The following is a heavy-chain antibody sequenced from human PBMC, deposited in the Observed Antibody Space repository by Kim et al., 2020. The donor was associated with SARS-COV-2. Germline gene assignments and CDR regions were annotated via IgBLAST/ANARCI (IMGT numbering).Heavy chain of an antibody. Sequence: PSLKSRVTISVDTSKNQFSLKLSSVTAADTAVYYCARGLLWFGDKRGMDVWGQGTTVTVSS. CDR3: ARGLLWFGDKRGMDV. J-gene: IGHJ6*02. V-gene: IGHV4-59*09. D-gene: IGHD3-10*01.